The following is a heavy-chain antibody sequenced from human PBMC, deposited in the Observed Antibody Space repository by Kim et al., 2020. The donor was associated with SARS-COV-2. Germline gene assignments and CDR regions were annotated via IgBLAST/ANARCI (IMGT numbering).Heavy chain of an antibody. Sequence: SETLSLTCSVFGGSFDGYYWTWIRQTPGKGLEWIGEINYTGSTKYNPSLQSRVTVSADTSKGQVSLRLASVTAADTAVYYCARGPLGRPLPLIMAPPRRQEKGPSDSWGQGTLVTVSS. D-gene: IGHD2-15*01. J-gene: IGHJ4*02. CDR2: INYTGST. V-gene: IGHV4-34*01. CDR1: GGSFDGYY. CDR3: ARGPLGRPLPLIMAPPRRQEKGPSDS.